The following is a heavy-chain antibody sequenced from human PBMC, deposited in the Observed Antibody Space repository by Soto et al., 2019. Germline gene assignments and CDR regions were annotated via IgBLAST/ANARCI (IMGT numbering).Heavy chain of an antibody. CDR2: ISGSGGST. CDR1: GFTFSSYA. Sequence: PGGSLRLSCAASGFTFSSYAMSWVRQAPGKGLEWVSAISGSGGSTYYADSVKGRFTISRDNSKNTLYLQMNSLRAEDTAVYYCAKDLSPSYYDSRGYYNYGMDVWGQGTMVTVS. J-gene: IGHJ6*02. V-gene: IGHV3-23*01. D-gene: IGHD3-22*01. CDR3: AKDLSPSYYDSRGYYNYGMDV.